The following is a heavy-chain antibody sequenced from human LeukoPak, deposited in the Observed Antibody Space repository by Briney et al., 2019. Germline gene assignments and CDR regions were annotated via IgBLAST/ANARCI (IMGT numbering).Heavy chain of an antibody. J-gene: IGHJ5*02. CDR2: TYYSGST. CDR3: ATTHSGYDFGDWFDP. CDR1: GGSISSSSYY. D-gene: IGHD5-12*01. V-gene: IGHV4-39*01. Sequence: PSETLSLTCTVSGGSISSSSYYWGWIRQPPGKGLEWIGSTYYSGSTYYNPSLKSRVTISVDTSKNQFSLKLSSVTAADTAVYYCATTHSGYDFGDWFDPWGQGTLVTVSS.